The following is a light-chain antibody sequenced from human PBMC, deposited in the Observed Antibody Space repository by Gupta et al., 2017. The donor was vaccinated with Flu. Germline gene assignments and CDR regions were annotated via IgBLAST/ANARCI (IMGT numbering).Light chain of an antibody. CDR1: QTINGR. V-gene: IGKV1-5*03. J-gene: IGKJ1*01. Sequence: QSPSTLSASVGDRVTVTCRASQTINGRLAWYQQKPGRAPKLLIYKASSVESGVPSRFSGSGSGTEFTLTIDNLQPDDFATYYCQQDDGVPSVFGPGTKVDI. CDR3: QQDDGVPSV. CDR2: KAS.